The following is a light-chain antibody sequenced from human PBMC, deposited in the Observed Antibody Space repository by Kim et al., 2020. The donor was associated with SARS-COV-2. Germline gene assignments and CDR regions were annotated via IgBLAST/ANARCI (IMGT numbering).Light chain of an antibody. Sequence: VDLGQTDRIKCQGDSIRSYYATWDQQKPGQAPKVVIYGKDNRPSGVPDRFSGSSSGNTAYLTITGTQAGDEADYYCNSRDSNDYVVFGGGTKVTVL. J-gene: IGLJ2*01. CDR2: GKD. CDR1: SIRSYY. V-gene: IGLV3-19*01. CDR3: NSRDSNDYVV.